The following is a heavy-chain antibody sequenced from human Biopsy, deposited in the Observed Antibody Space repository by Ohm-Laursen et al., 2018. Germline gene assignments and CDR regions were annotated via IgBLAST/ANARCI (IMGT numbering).Heavy chain of an antibody. CDR2: INQAGTT. V-gene: IGHV4-34*08. Sequence: SETLSLTCLVFGKTFSDYQWSWIRQPPGKGLEWIGQINQAGTTNYNPSLKSRVSISADASKYEFSLWLTSVTAADTAVYLCGNEVHGRDYWGLGAQVTVSS. J-gene: IGHJ4*02. CDR3: GNEVHGRDY. D-gene: IGHD2-15*01. CDR1: GKTFSDYQ.